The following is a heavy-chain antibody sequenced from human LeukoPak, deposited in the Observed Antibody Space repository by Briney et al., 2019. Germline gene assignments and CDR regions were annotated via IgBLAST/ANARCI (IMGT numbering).Heavy chain of an antibody. J-gene: IGHJ4*02. Sequence: ASVKVSCKASGYTFTGYYMHWVRQAPGQGLEWMGRINPNNGGTNYAQKFQGRVTMTGDTSISTAYMELSSLRSGDTAVYYCTRESGSYHGNDYWGQGTLVTVSS. CDR1: GYTFTGYY. D-gene: IGHD1-26*01. CDR2: INPNNGGT. CDR3: TRESGSYHGNDY. V-gene: IGHV1-2*06.